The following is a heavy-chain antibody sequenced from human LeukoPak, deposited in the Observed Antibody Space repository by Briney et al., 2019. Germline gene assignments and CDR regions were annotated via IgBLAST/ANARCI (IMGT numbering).Heavy chain of an antibody. D-gene: IGHD6-6*01. CDR1: GFTFSTYA. V-gene: IGHV3-23*01. Sequence: LPGGSLRLSCAASGFTFSTYAMTWVRQAPGKGLEWVSGINSNGDEIYYADSVRGRFIISRDNSNNALYLQMDSLRAEDTAVYYCANWIGSSSRDYWGQGTLVTVSS. CDR2: INSNGDEI. CDR3: ANWIGSSSRDY. J-gene: IGHJ4*02.